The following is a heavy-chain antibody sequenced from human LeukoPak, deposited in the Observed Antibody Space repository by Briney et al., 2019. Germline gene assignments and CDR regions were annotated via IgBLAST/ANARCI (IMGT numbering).Heavy chain of an antibody. CDR1: GFTVGDAW. Sequence: GGSLRLSCAASGFTVGDAWTAWVRQAPGKGLEWVGRVKSKSDGGTTDYSAPVKGRFTISRDASKNTLYLQMNSLRPDDTAVYFCARGVLRWYTSGLAPLDYWGQGTLVTVSS. V-gene: IGHV3-15*01. CDR3: ARGVLRWYTSGLAPLDY. CDR2: VKSKSDGGTT. D-gene: IGHD6-19*01. J-gene: IGHJ4*02.